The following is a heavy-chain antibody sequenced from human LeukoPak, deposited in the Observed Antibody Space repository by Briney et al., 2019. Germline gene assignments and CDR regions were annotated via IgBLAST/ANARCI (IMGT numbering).Heavy chain of an antibody. D-gene: IGHD5-12*01. CDR1: GFTFDDYA. Sequence: PGRSLRLSCAASGFTFDDYAMHWVRQAPGKGLEWVSGISWNSGSIGYADSVKGRFTISRDNAKNSLYLQMNSLRAEDTALYYCARAPSSMYNSGPDYWGQGTLVTVSS. J-gene: IGHJ4*02. V-gene: IGHV3-9*01. CDR3: ARAPSSMYNSGPDY. CDR2: ISWNSGSI.